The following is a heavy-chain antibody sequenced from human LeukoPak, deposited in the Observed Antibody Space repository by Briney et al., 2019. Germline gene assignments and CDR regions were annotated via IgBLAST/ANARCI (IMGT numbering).Heavy chain of an antibody. J-gene: IGHJ4*02. CDR2: IYYSGST. V-gene: IGHV4-39*01. CDR1: GDSISSDNYY. Sequence: SETLSLTCTVSGDSISSDNYYWGWIRQPPGKGLEWIGTIYYSGSTSYNPSLKSRVTISVDTSKNQFSLKMNSVTAADTAVYYCATYLATKQVPCFDYWGQRTLVTVSS. CDR3: ATYLATKQVPCFDY. D-gene: IGHD4/OR15-4a*01.